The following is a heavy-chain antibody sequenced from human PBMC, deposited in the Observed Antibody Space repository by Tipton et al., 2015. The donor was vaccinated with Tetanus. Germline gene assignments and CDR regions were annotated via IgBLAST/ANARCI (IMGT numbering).Heavy chain of an antibody. CDR2: INSHGTST. Sequence: GSLRLSCAASGFTFRNYWMHWVRQAPGKGLVWVSRINSHGTSTSYADSGKGRFIISRDNDKNTLYLDVHSLGAEDTAVYHCVKDRGTQSGSGTYNFDFWGQGTLVTVSS. D-gene: IGHD3-10*01. CDR1: GFTFRNYW. CDR3: VKDRGTQSGSGTYNFDF. J-gene: IGHJ4*02. V-gene: IGHV3-74*01.